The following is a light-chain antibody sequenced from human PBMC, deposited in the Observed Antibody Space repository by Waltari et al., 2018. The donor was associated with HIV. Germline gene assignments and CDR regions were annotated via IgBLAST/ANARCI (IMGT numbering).Light chain of an antibody. CDR3: QSADITGTLGV. CDR2: TDS. Sequence: SYELAQPPSVSVSPGQTARLTCSGDALPRQFVYWYQQNPGQAPIVVIYTDSERPSGIPERFSGFISGTTATLTISAVQAEDEADYYCQSADITGTLGVFGGGTRLTV. V-gene: IGLV3-25*03. J-gene: IGLJ2*01. CDR1: ALPRQF.